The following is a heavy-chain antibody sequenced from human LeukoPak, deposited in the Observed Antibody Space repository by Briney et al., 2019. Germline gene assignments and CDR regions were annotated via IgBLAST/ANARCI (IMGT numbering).Heavy chain of an antibody. CDR2: IYPGDSDT. D-gene: IGHD1-26*01. CDR3: ATSLGGSYFQWGAFDI. V-gene: IGHV5-51*01. J-gene: IGHJ3*02. CDR1: GYSFTTYW. Sequence: AGESLKISCKGSGYSFTTYWIGWVRQMPGKGLEWMGIIYPGDSDTRYSPSFQGQVTISADKSISTAYLQWSSLKASDTAMYYCATSLGGSYFQWGAFDIWGQGTMVTVSS.